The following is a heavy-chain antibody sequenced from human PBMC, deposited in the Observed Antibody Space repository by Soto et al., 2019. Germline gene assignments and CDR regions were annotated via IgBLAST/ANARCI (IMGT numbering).Heavy chain of an antibody. CDR1: GGSFSGYY. J-gene: IGHJ4*02. Sequence: QVQLQQWGAGLLKPSETLSLTCAVYGGSFSGYYWSWIRQPPGKGLEWIGEINHSGSTNYNPSLKSRVTISVDTSKNQFSLTLSSVTAADTAVYYCARGVGTMVRGVMVRLDYWGQGTLVTVSS. CDR3: ARGVGTMVRGVMVRLDY. CDR2: INHSGST. D-gene: IGHD3-10*01. V-gene: IGHV4-34*01.